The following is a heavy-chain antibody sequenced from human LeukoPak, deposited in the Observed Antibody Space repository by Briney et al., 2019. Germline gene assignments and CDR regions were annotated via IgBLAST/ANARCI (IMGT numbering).Heavy chain of an antibody. J-gene: IGHJ3*02. CDR1: GYTFTSYG. CDR3: ARAPSRVGQWPDAFDI. Sequence: GASVKVSRKASGYTFTSYGISWVRQAPGQGLEWMGWISTYNGNTNYAQKLQGRITMTTDTSMGTAYMELRSLGSDDTVVYHCARAPSRVGQWPDAFDIWGQGTLVTVSS. D-gene: IGHD1-26*01. V-gene: IGHV1-18*01. CDR2: ISTYNGNT.